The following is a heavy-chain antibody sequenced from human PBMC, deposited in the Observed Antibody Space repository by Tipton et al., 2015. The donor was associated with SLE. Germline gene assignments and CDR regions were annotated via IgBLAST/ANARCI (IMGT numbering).Heavy chain of an antibody. J-gene: IGHJ6*02. V-gene: IGHV3-66*02. CDR3: ARDRIGGSYSYYGMDV. CDR2: IYSGGST. Sequence: GSLRLSCAASGFTVSSNYMSWVRQAPGKGLEWVSVIYSGGSTYYADSVKGRFTISRDNSKNTLYLQMNSLRAEDTAVYYCARDRIGGSYSYYGMDVWGQGTTVTVSS. D-gene: IGHD1-26*01. CDR1: GFTVSSNY.